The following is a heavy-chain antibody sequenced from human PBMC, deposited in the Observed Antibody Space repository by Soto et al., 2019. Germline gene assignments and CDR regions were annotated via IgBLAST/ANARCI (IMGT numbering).Heavy chain of an antibody. CDR2: FYSSGSI. J-gene: IGHJ5*02. CDR1: GHSITAGGYY. V-gene: IGHV4-31*03. Sequence: SETLSLTCFVSGHSITAGGYYWSWIRHHPGKGLEWIGSFYSSGSIIYNPSLRSRVSISGDTSSNQFSMSLTSVTAADTARYYCARMYSSGSGWFHPWGQGTLVTVSS. CDR3: ARMYSSGSGWFHP. D-gene: IGHD6-19*01.